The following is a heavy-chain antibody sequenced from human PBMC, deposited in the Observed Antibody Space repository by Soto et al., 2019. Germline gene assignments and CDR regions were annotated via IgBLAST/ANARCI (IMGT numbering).Heavy chain of an antibody. CDR1: GGSFSGYY. CDR3: ARVRRYSSGWYSSVVDY. Sequence: SETLSLTCAVYGGSFSGYYWSWIRQPPGKGLEWIGEINHSGSTNYNPSLKSRVTISVDTSKNQFSLKLSSVTAADTAVYYCARVRRYSSGWYSSVVDYWGQGTLVTVSS. J-gene: IGHJ4*02. CDR2: INHSGST. V-gene: IGHV4-34*01. D-gene: IGHD6-19*01.